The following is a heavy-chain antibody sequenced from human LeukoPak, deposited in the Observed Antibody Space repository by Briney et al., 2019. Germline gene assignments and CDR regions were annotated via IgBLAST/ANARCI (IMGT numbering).Heavy chain of an antibody. CDR1: GFTFSNYG. CDR2: ISGDGGST. J-gene: IGHJ4*02. Sequence: PGGSLRLSCAASGFTFSNYGMSWVRQAPGKGLEWVSTISGDGGSTYYADSVKGRFTISRDNSKNTLYLQMNSLRAEDTAVYYCAKDSVWFGEYTEYYFDYWGQGTLVTVSS. CDR3: AKDSVWFGEYTEYYFDY. V-gene: IGHV3-23*01. D-gene: IGHD3-10*01.